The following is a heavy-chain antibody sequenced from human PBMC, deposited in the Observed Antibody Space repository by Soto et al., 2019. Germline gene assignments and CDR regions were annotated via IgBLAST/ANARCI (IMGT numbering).Heavy chain of an antibody. CDR1: GFTFGDYA. V-gene: IGHV3-49*03. CDR3: TRGLLKKNYYYYGMDV. Sequence: GGSLRLSCTASGFTFGDYAMSWFRQAPGKGLEWVGFIRSKAYGGTTEYAASVKGRFTISRDDSKSIAYLQMNSLKTEDTAVYYCTRGLLKKNYYYYGMDVWGQGTTVTVSS. J-gene: IGHJ6*02. CDR2: IRSKAYGGTT. D-gene: IGHD2-15*01.